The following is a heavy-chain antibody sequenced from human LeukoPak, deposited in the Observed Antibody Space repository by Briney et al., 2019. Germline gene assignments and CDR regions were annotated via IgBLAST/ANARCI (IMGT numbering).Heavy chain of an antibody. J-gene: IGHJ4*02. D-gene: IGHD3-22*01. CDR3: ARESHYDYYDSSGYYFDY. CDR1: GGTFSSYA. V-gene: IGHV1-69*04. CDR2: IIPILGIA. Sequence: SVKVSCKASGGTFSSYAISWVRQAPGQGLEWMGRIIPILGIANYAQKFQGRVTITADKSTSTAYMELSSLRSEDTAVYYCARESHYDYYDSSGYYFDYWGQGTLVTVSS.